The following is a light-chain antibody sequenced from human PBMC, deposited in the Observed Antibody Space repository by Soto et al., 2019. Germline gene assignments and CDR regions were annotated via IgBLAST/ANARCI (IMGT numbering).Light chain of an antibody. CDR3: QQANNFPLT. V-gene: IGKV1-12*01. Sequence: DIQMTQSPSSVSASVGNRVTITCRASQVIGSWLAWYQHKPGKAPKLLIYGASSLQSGVPSRFSGSGAGTDFTLTISSLQPEDFATYYCQQANNFPLTVGGGTKVEIK. CDR2: GAS. CDR1: QVIGSW. J-gene: IGKJ4*01.